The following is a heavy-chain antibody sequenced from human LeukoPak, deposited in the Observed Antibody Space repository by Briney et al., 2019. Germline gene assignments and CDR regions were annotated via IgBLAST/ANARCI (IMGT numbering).Heavy chain of an antibody. V-gene: IGHV3-21*01. D-gene: IGHD5-12*01. CDR3: ARRAGGYDSRFDY. CDR2: ISSSSSYI. CDR1: GFTFSSYS. Sequence: GGSLRLSCAASGFTFSSYSMNWVRQAPGKGLEWVSSISSSSSYIYYADSVKGRFTISRDNAKNSLYLQMNSLRAEDTAVYHCARRAGGYDSRFDYWGQGTLVTVSS. J-gene: IGHJ4*02.